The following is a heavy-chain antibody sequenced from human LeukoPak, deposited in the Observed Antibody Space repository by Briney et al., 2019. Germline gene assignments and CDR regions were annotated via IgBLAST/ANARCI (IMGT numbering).Heavy chain of an antibody. CDR1: GGSISSGSYY. D-gene: IGHD5-12*01. CDR3: AREESGYSGPFDL. Sequence: SQTLSLTCTASGGSISSGSYYWSGIRQPAGKGVEWIGRIYTSGSTNYNPSLKSRVTISVDTSKNQFSLKLSSVTAADTAVYYCAREESGYSGPFDLWGRGTLVTVSS. CDR2: IYTSGST. J-gene: IGHJ2*01. V-gene: IGHV4-61*02.